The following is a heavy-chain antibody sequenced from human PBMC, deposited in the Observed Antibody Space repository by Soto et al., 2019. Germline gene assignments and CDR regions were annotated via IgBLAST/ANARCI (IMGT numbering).Heavy chain of an antibody. D-gene: IGHD2-15*01. V-gene: IGHV1-69*13. CDR2: IIPIFGTA. CDR1: GGTFSSYA. J-gene: IGHJ6*02. CDR3: ARDSVEYCSGGSCYLYYYYGMDV. Sequence: SVKVSCKASGGTFSSYAISWVRQAPGQGLEWMGGIIPIFGTANYAQKFQGRVTITADESTSTAYMELSSLRSEDTAVYYCARDSVEYCSGGSCYLYYYYGMDVWGQGTTVTVSS.